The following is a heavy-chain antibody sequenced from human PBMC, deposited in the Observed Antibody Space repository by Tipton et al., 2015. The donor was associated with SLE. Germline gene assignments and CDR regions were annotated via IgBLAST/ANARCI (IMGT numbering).Heavy chain of an antibody. CDR3: ARDRRGWYFDL. J-gene: IGHJ2*01. CDR1: GASISSRSYY. Sequence: TLSLTCTVSGASISSRSYYWNWIRQPAGKGLEWIGRIYTGGSTYYNPSLESRVTISMDTSKNQFSLKLTSVTAADTAVYYCARDRRGWYFDLWGRGTLVTVSS. V-gene: IGHV4-61*02. D-gene: IGHD3-10*01. CDR2: IYTGGST.